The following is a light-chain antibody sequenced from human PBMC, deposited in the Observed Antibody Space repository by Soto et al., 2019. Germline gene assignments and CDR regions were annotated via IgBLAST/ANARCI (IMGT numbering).Light chain of an antibody. CDR1: QSVSTY. J-gene: IGKJ2*01. Sequence: EFVLTQSPATLSLSPGERATLSCRASQSVSTYLAWYQQKPGQPPRLLIYDASNRATGIPARFSGSGSGTDVTLTISSLEPEDFAVYYCQRRTSFFAQGTKLE. CDR2: DAS. CDR3: QRRTSF. V-gene: IGKV3-11*01.